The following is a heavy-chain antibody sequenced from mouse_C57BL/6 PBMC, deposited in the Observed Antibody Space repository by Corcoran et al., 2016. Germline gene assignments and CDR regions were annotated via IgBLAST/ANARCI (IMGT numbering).Heavy chain of an antibody. D-gene: IGHD2-4*01. CDR3: ARSRFPYDYAFDY. J-gene: IGHJ2*01. Sequence: EVQLQQSGPELVKPGASVKISCKASGYTFTDYYMNWVKQSHGKSLEWIGDINPNNGGTSYNQKFKGKATLTVDKSSSTAYMELRSLTSEDSAVYYCARSRFPYDYAFDYWGQGTTLTVSS. CDR1: GYTFTDYY. CDR2: INPNNGGT. V-gene: IGHV1-26*01.